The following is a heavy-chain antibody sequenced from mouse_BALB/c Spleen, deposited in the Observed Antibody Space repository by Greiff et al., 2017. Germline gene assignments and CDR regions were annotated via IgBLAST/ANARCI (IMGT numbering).Heavy chain of an antibody. V-gene: IGHV1S81*02. CDR3: ASGGDAWLAY. Sequence: QVQLQQSGPELVKPGASVRISCKASGYTFTSYWMHWVKQRPGQGLEWIGEINPSNGRTNYNEKFKSKATLTVDKSSSTAYMQLSSLTSEDSAVYYCASGGDAWLAYWGQGTLVTVSA. CDR1: GYTFTSYW. J-gene: IGHJ3*01. D-gene: IGHD3-3*01. CDR2: INPSNGRT.